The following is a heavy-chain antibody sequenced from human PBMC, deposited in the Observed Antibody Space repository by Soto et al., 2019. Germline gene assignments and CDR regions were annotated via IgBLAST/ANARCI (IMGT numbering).Heavy chain of an antibody. D-gene: IGHD3-10*01. V-gene: IGHV1-69*06. CDR1: GGTLSDHG. CDR2: TIPVFNTA. Sequence: QVQLEQSGAEVKKPGSSVKISCKASGGTLSDHGVSWLRQAPGQGLEWVGGTIPVFNTAKYAPKFQGRVTIAADKSTNIAHMELGSLRADDTAFYYCARGVYGSGNYYTGPSAFDIWAKGHWSSSLQ. J-gene: IGHJ3*02. CDR3: ARGVYGSGNYYTGPSAFDI.